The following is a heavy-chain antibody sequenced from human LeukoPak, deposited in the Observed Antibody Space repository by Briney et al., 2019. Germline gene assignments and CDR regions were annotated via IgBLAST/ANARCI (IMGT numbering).Heavy chain of an antibody. CDR1: GFTFSDYD. J-gene: IGHJ3*02. CDR3: ARALSKAARLQFRAFDI. CDR2: IGTAGDT. V-gene: IGHV3-13*01. Sequence: GGSLRLSCAASGFTFSDYDMHWVRQPTGKGLEWVAAIGTAGDTYYTGSVKGRFTISRENAKNSLYLQMNSLRAGDTAVYYCARALSKAARLQFRAFDIWGQGTMVTVSS. D-gene: IGHD6-6*01.